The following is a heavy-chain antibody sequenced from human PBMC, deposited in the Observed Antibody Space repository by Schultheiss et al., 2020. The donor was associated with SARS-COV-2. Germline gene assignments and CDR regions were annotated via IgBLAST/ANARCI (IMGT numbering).Heavy chain of an antibody. CDR2: INHSGST. J-gene: IGHJ6*02. Sequence: SETLSLTCAVYGGSFSDHYWNCIRQPPGKGQEWVGEINHSGSTNYNPSLKSRVTISVDPSKNQFSLKLSSVTAADTAVYYCARGWGSSSWYPYYYYGMDVWGQGTTVTVSS. V-gene: IGHV4-34*01. D-gene: IGHD6-13*01. CDR3: ARGWGSSSWYPYYYYGMDV. CDR1: GGSFSDHY.